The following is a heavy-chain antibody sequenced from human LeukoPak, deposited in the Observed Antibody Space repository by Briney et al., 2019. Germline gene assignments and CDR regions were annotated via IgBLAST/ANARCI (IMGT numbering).Heavy chain of an antibody. Sequence: SETLSLTCTVSGGSISSGGYYWSWIRQLPGKGLEWIGYIYYSGSTYYNPSLKSRVTISVDTSKNQFSLKLSSVTAADTAVYYCAREAVGYSRFFRVDPWGQGTLVTVSS. CDR2: IYYSGST. J-gene: IGHJ5*02. V-gene: IGHV4-31*03. D-gene: IGHD6-13*01. CDR3: AREAVGYSRFFRVDP. CDR1: GGSISSGGYY.